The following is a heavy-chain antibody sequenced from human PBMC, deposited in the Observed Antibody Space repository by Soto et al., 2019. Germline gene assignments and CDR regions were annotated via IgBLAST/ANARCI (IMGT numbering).Heavy chain of an antibody. CDR2: INHSGFT. D-gene: IGHD1-26*01. J-gene: IGHJ4*02. V-gene: IGHV4-34*01. CDR3: TRAAVKLGATLFDS. Sequence: SETLSLTCAVSGGSLRGHYWSWIRQSPEKGLEWIGEINHSGFTNYNPTLKSRVTISRDASKNQFSLRLSSMTAADSAVYFCTRAAVKLGATLFDSWGQGTLVTVSS. CDR1: GGSLRGHY.